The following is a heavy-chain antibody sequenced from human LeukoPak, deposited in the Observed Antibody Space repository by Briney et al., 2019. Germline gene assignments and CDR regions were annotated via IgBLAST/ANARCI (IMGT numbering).Heavy chain of an antibody. J-gene: IGHJ4*02. D-gene: IGHD6-19*01. CDR2: INPNIGAT. V-gene: IGHV1-2*02. CDR1: GYTFTGYY. Sequence: GASVKVSCKPSGYTFTGYYLHWVRQAPGQALEWMGWINPNIGATMYAQKFQGRVTMTRDMSISTAYMELNSLRSDDTAVYYCARDRVGSGWPRPFYFENWGQGTLVTVSS. CDR3: ARDRVGSGWPRPFYFEN.